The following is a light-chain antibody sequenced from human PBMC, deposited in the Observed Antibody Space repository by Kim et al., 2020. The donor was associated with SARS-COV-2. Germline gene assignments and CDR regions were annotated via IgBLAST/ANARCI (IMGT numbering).Light chain of an antibody. CDR3: SSYTSSSTVV. CDR1: SSDVGGYNY. J-gene: IGLJ2*01. CDR2: DVS. V-gene: IGLV2-14*03. Sequence: GQSITIACTGNSSDVGGYNYVSWYQQHPGKAPKLMIYDVSNRTSGVSNRFAGSKSGNTASLTISGLQAEDEADYYCSSYTSSSTVVFGGGTQLTVL.